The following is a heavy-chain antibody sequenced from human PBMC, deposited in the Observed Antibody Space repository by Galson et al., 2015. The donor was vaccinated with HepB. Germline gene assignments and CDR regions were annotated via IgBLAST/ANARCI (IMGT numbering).Heavy chain of an antibody. V-gene: IGHV3-23*01. J-gene: IGHJ3*01. CDR2: ISGRGDIT. D-gene: IGHD2-15*01. CDR3: ARALDVAWASDF. Sequence: SLRLSCAASGFTFSNYAMTWVRQAPGKGLEWVSVISGRGDITYYADSVKGRFTISRDNSKNTLYLQMNSLRVEDTAIYHCARALDVAWASDFWGQGTMVTVSS. CDR1: GFTFSNYA.